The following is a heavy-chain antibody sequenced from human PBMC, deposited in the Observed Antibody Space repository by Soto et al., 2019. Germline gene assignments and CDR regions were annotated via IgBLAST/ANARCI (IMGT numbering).Heavy chain of an antibody. J-gene: IGHJ4*02. CDR1: GGSFSGYY. D-gene: IGHD2-8*01. V-gene: IGHV4-34*01. Sequence: SETLSLTCAVYGGSFSGYYLSWIRQPPGKGLECIGEINHSGSTNYNPSLKSRVTISVDTSKNQFSLKLSSVTAADTAVYYCARTAYCTNGVCYTVAFDYWGQGTLVTVYS. CDR2: INHSGST. CDR3: ARTAYCTNGVCYTVAFDY.